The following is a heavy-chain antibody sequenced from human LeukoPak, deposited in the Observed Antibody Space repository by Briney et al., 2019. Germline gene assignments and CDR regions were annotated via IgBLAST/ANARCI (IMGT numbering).Heavy chain of an antibody. V-gene: IGHV4-30-4*08. CDR2: MYYSGTT. Sequence: SETLSLTCTVSGDSLSNVDYYWSWIRQSPGTGLEWIGYMYYSGTTYYNPSLRSRVAISVDASKNQFSLKLTSVTAADPAVYYCARYSGSNRWFDPWGQGTLVTVSS. D-gene: IGHD1-26*01. CDR3: ARYSGSNRWFDP. J-gene: IGHJ5*02. CDR1: GDSLSNVDYY.